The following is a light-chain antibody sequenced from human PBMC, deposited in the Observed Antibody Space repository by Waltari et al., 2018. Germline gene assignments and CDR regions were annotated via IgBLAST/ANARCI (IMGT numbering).Light chain of an antibody. CDR1: SGDVGGYAY. J-gene: IGLJ2*01. V-gene: IGLV2-14*03. Sequence: QSALTQPASVSGSPGPSITISCTGTSGDVGGYAYVSWYQQHPGKAPKLVIYDVTNRPSGISGRFSGSKSGTTASLRIAGLQAEDEADYFCSSWTTSDTRKVIFGGGTKLTVL. CDR3: SSWTTSDTRKVI. CDR2: DVT.